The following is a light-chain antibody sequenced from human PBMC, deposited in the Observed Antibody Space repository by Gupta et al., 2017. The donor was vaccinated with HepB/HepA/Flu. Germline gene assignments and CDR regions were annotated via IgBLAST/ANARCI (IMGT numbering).Light chain of an antibody. J-gene: IGLJ3*02. Sequence: QSALTQPASVSGSPGQSITILCTGTSRDVGGYNFVSWYQQHPGKAPKVIIYDVGNRPSGVSNRFSGSKSGNTASLTISGLQAEDEADYYCSSYTTSSTWVFGGGTKLTVL. V-gene: IGLV2-14*01. CDR2: DVG. CDR1: SRDVGGYNF. CDR3: SSYTTSSTWV.